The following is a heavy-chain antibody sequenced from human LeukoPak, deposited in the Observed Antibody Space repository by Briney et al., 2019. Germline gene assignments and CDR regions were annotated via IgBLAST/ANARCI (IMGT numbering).Heavy chain of an antibody. CDR3: TRETDENSY. D-gene: IGHD4-23*01. CDR1: KFTFSSYT. J-gene: IGHJ4*02. Sequence: KPGGSLRLSCAASKFTFSSYTMNWVRQAPGKGLERVSSISSSSSYIYYADSVKGRFTISRDNAKNSLYLQMNSLRAEDTAVYYCTRETDENSYWGQGTLVTVSS. V-gene: IGHV3-21*01. CDR2: ISSSSSYI.